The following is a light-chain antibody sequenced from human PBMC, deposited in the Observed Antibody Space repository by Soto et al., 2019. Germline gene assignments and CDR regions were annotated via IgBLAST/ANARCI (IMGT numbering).Light chain of an antibody. CDR1: SSDVGGYNY. J-gene: IGLJ1*01. CDR3: SSYTTSNTYV. V-gene: IGLV2-14*01. Sequence: QSALTQPASVSGSPGQSITISCTGTSSDVGGYNYVSWYQQHPGKAPKLMISEVSNRPSGTSNRFSGSKSGNTASLTISGLQAEDEADYYCSSYTTSNTYVLGTGTKLTVL. CDR2: EVS.